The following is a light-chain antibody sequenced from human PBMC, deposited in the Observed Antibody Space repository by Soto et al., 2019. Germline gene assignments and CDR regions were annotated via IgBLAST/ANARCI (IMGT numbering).Light chain of an antibody. J-gene: IGKJ2*01. CDR1: QGISSW. CDR2: EAS. Sequence: DIQMTQSPSTLSASVGDRVTITCRASQGISSWLAWYQQIPGKAPKVLIYEASSLESGVPPRFSGSGSGTEFSLTINSLQPDDFAPYYCQQYNSYPYTFGQGTKLEIK. V-gene: IGKV1-5*01. CDR3: QQYNSYPYT.